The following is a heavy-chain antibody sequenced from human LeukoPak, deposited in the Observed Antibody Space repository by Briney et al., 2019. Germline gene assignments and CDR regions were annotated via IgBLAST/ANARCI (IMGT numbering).Heavy chain of an antibody. CDR1: GGSISSYY. J-gene: IGHJ2*01. V-gene: IGHV4-59*01. CDR3: ARDPGSGWRYWYFDL. CDR2: IYYSGST. Sequence: PSETLSLTCTVSGGSISSYYWSWIRQPPGKGLEWIGYIYYSGSTNYNPSLKSRVTISVDTSKNQFSLKLSSVTAADTAVHYCARDPGSGWRYWYFDLWGRGTLVTVSS. D-gene: IGHD6-19*01.